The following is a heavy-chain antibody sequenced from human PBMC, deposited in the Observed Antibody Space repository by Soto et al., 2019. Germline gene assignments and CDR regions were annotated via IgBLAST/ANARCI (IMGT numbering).Heavy chain of an antibody. CDR1: GVTFCSYG. CDR2: ISYDGSNK. J-gene: IGHJ1*01. CDR3: AKDPIYGDYEERYFQH. Sequence: PGGSLRLSCAASGVTFCSYGMHWVRQAPGKGLEWVAVISYDGSNKYYADSVKGRFTISRDNSKNTLYLQMNSLRAEDTAVYYCAKDPIYGDYEERYFQHWGQGTLVTVS. V-gene: IGHV3-30*18. D-gene: IGHD4-17*01.